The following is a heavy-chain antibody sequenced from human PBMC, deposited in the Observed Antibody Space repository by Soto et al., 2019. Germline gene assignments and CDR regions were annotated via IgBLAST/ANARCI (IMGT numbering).Heavy chain of an antibody. CDR3: ARDCSSTSCSNYYYYYGMDV. V-gene: IGHV1-18*04. Sequence: ASVKVSCKASGYTFTSYCISWVRQAPGQGLEWMGWISAYNGNTNYAQKLQGRVTMTTDTSTSTAYMELRSLRSDDTAVYYCARDCSSTSCSNYYYYYGMDVWGQGTTVTVSS. J-gene: IGHJ6*02. D-gene: IGHD2-2*01. CDR1: GYTFTSYC. CDR2: ISAYNGNT.